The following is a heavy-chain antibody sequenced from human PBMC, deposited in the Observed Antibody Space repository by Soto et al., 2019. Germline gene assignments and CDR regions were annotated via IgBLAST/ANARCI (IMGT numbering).Heavy chain of an antibody. CDR2: IRSKSDGGTT. J-gene: IGHJ4*02. CDR3: TTYSGAAFEY. D-gene: IGHD1-26*01. V-gene: IGHV3-15*01. CDR1: GLTFNNAW. Sequence: VQLVESGGGLVKPGGSLRLSCVASGLTFNNAWMNWVRQAPGKGLEWVGRIRSKSDGGTTDYAAPVKGRFTISRDDSKNMVDLQMSSLKTEDTAIYYCTTYSGAAFEYWGQGALVTVSS.